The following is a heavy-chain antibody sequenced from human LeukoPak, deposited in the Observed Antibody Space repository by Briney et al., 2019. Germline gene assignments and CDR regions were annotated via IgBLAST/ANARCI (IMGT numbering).Heavy chain of an antibody. J-gene: IGHJ4*02. Sequence: VKVSCKVSGYTFTDYYMHWVQQAPGKGLEWMGLVDPEDGETIYAEKFQGRVTITADTSTDTAYMELSSLRSEDTAVYYCASLTTVTPYYFDYWGQGTLVTVSS. CDR2: VDPEDGET. D-gene: IGHD4-17*01. V-gene: IGHV1-69-2*01. CDR1: GYTFTDYY. CDR3: ASLTTVTPYYFDY.